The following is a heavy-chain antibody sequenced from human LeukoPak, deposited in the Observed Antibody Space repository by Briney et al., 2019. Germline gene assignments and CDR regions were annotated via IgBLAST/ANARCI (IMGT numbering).Heavy chain of an antibody. CDR3: ARDDIVVVPTATYYYYMDV. J-gene: IGHJ6*03. D-gene: IGHD2-2*01. V-gene: IGHV3-48*04. CDR2: ISSSGSTI. Sequence: GGSLRLSCAASGFTFSTYWMSWIRQAPGKGLEWVSYISSSGSTIYYADSVKGRFTISRDNAKNSLYLQMNSLRAEDTAVYYCARDDIVVVPTATYYYYMDVWGKGTTVTVSS. CDR1: GFTFSTYW.